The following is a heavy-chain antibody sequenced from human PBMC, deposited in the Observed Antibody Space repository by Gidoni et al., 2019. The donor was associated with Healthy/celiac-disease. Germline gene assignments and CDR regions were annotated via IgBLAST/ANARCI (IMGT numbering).Heavy chain of an antibody. Sequence: QLQLQESGPGLVKPSETLSLPCTVSGGSISSISYYWGWIRQPPGKGLEWIGSIYYSGGTYYNPSLKSRVTISVDTSKNQFSLKLSSVTAADTAVYYCARLSGSYFKGGDDAFDIWGQGTMVTVSS. CDR3: ARLSGSYFKGGDDAFDI. D-gene: IGHD6-25*01. V-gene: IGHV4-39*01. CDR2: IYYSGGT. CDR1: GGSISSISYY. J-gene: IGHJ3*02.